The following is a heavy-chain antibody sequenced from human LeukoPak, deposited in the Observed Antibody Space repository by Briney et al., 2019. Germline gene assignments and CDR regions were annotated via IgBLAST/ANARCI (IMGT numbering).Heavy chain of an antibody. CDR1: GYSFTSYW. Sequence: GESLKISCKGSGYSFTSYWIAWVRQMPGKGLEWMGIIYPGDSDTRYSPSFQGQVTISADKSISTAYLQWSSLKTSDTAMYYCARRTDSSGWYYFDYWGQGTLVTVSS. D-gene: IGHD6-19*01. CDR3: ARRTDSSGWYYFDY. CDR2: IYPGDSDT. J-gene: IGHJ4*02. V-gene: IGHV5-51*01.